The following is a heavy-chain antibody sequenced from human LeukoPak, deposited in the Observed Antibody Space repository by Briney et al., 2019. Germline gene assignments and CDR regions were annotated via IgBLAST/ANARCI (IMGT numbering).Heavy chain of an antibody. D-gene: IGHD7-27*01. CDR2: ISSSGSTI. Sequence: GGSLRLSCAASGFIFSDYYMSWIRHGPGKGLEWVSYISSSGSTIYYAESVKGRFTISRDNAKNSLYLQMNSLRAEDTAVYYCARDILLSTGEDAFDIWGQGTMVTVSS. CDR1: GFIFSDYY. CDR3: ARDILLSTGEDAFDI. J-gene: IGHJ3*02. V-gene: IGHV3-11*01.